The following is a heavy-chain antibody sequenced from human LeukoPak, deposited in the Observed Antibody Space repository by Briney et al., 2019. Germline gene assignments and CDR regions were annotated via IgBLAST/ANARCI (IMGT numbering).Heavy chain of an antibody. CDR1: GYTFTTYG. J-gene: IGHJ5*02. Sequence: GASVKVSCKASGYTFTTYGISWVRQAPAQGLEWMGWIGNYNGDTNYAQKLQGRVTMTTDSSTTTAYMELRSLRSDDTAVYYCARDFLCTNGVCHDCFDPWGQGTLVTVSS. D-gene: IGHD2-8*01. CDR3: ARDFLCTNGVCHDCFDP. V-gene: IGHV1-18*01. CDR2: IGNYNGDT.